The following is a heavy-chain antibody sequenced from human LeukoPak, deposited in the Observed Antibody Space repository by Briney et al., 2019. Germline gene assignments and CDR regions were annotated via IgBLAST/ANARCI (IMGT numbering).Heavy chain of an antibody. J-gene: IGHJ4*02. Sequence: PSETLSLTCTVSGGSISSSSYYWGWIRQPPGKGLEWIGSIYYSGSTYYNPSLKSRVTISVDTSKNQFSLKLSSVTAADTAVYYCKGVVIIPHYFDYWGQGTLVTVSS. D-gene: IGHD3-3*01. CDR3: KGVVIIPHYFDY. V-gene: IGHV4-39*01. CDR1: GGSISSSSYY. CDR2: IYYSGST.